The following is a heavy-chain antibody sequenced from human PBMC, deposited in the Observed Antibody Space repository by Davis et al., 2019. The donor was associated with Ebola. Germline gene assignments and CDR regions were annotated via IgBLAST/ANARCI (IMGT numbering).Heavy chain of an antibody. J-gene: IGHJ5*02. CDR3: ARARITIFGVVIGNWFDP. Sequence: AASVKVSCKASGGTFSSYAISWVRQAPGQGLEWMGGIIPIFGTANYAQKLQSRVTMTTDTSTSTAYMELRSLRSDDTAVYYCARARITIFGVVIGNWFDPWGQGTLVTVSS. D-gene: IGHD3-3*01. V-gene: IGHV1-69*05. CDR1: GGTFSSYA. CDR2: IIPIFGTA.